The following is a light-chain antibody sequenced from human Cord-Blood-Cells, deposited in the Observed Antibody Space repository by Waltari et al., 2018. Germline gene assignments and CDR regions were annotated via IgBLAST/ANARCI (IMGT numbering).Light chain of an antibody. CDR2: GKN. CDR3: NSRDSSGNHHVV. V-gene: IGLV3-19*01. Sequence: SSELTQDTAVSVALGQTVRITCQGDSLRRYYASWYQQKPGQAPVLVIYGKNNRPSGIPDRFSGSSSGNTASLTITGAQAEDEADYYCNSRDSSGNHHVVFGGGTKLTVL. J-gene: IGLJ2*01. CDR1: SLRRYY.